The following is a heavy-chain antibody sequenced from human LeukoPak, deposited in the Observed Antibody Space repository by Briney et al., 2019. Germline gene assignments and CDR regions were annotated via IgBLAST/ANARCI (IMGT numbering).Heavy chain of an antibody. J-gene: IGHJ6*03. CDR1: GFIFENYW. CDR2: IKQDGSEK. D-gene: IGHD3-3*01. V-gene: IGHV3-7*01. Sequence: GGSLRLSCAASGFIFENYWMSWVRQAPGKGLEWVANIKQDGSEKHYVDSVKGRFTISRDNAKNSLYLQMNSLRAEDTAVYYCARLMGYYDFWSGFYYMDVWGKGTTVTVSS. CDR3: ARLMGYYDFWSGFYYMDV.